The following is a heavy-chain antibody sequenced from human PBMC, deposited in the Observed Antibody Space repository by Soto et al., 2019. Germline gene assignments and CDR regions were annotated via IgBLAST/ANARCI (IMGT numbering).Heavy chain of an antibody. V-gene: IGHV3-21*01. CDR3: ARDRLRFLEWSDAFDI. Sequence: GGSLRLSCAASGFTFWSYSMNWVRQAPGKGLEWVSSISSSSSYIYYADSVKGRFTISRDNAKNSLYLQMNSLRAEDTAVYYCARDRLRFLEWSDAFDIWGQGTMVTVSS. J-gene: IGHJ3*02. CDR2: ISSSSSYI. D-gene: IGHD3-3*01. CDR1: GFTFWSYS.